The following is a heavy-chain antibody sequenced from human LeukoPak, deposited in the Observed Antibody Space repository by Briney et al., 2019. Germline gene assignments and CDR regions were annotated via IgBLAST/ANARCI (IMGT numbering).Heavy chain of an antibody. CDR1: GFTFSNAW. V-gene: IGHV3-15*01. J-gene: IGHJ4*02. D-gene: IGHD3-3*01. CDR3: TTEEIWSGYFTPLELTANFDY. CDR2: IKSKTDGGTT. Sequence: GGSLRLSCAASGFTFSNAWMSWVRQAPGKGLEWAGRIKSKTDGGTTDYAAPVKGRFTISRDDSKNTLYLQMNSLKIEDTAVYYCTTEEIWSGYFTPLELTANFDYWGQGTLVTVSS.